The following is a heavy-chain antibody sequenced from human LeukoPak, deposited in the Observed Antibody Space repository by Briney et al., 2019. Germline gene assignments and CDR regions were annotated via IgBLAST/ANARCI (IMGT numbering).Heavy chain of an antibody. D-gene: IGHD3-10*01. CDR1: GYTFTSYG. Sequence: GASVKVSCKASGYTFTSYGISWVRQAPGQGLEWMGWISAYNGNTNYAQKLQGRVTMTTDTSTSTAYMELRSLRSDDTAVYYCARVDGYYGSGSYIHYYMDVWGKGTTVTISS. CDR3: ARVDGYYGSGSYIHYYMDV. V-gene: IGHV1-18*01. J-gene: IGHJ6*03. CDR2: ISAYNGNT.